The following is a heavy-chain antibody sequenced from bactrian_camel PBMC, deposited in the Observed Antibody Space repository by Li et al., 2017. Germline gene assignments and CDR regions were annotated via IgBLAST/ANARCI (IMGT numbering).Heavy chain of an antibody. CDR1: GFTFSNAV. J-gene: IGHJ4*01. V-gene: IGHV3S40*01. Sequence: VQLVESGGGLVQPGGSLRLSCAASGFTFSNAVMFWVRQAPGKGLEWVSTINSGGGSTYYADSVKGRFTISRDNAKNTLYLQMNSLKPEDTAMYYCAAAMERWVVAGPMDTYEYHYWGKGTQVTVS. D-gene: IGHD7*01. CDR3: AAAMERWVVAGPMDTYEYHY. CDR2: INSGGGST.